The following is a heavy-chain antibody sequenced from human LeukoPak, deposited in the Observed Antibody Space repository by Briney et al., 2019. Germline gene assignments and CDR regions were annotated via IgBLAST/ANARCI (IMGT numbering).Heavy chain of an antibody. CDR3: ARHNYCSSTSCCPSPYYYYYMDV. V-gene: IGHV5-51*01. J-gene: IGHJ6*03. Sequence: GESLKISCKGSGYRFTSYWIGWVRPMPGKGQEWMGIIYPGDSDTRYSPSFQGQVTISADKSISTAYLQWSSLKASDTAMYYCARHNYCSSTSCCPSPYYYYYMDVWGKGTTVTVSS. CDR1: GYRFTSYW. D-gene: IGHD2-2*01. CDR2: IYPGDSDT.